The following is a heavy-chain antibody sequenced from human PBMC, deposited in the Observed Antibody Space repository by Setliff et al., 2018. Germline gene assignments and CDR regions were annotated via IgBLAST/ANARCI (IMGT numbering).Heavy chain of an antibody. CDR1: GASIGSGSHY. CDR3: AREYVVISFVRNTHSHYGMDV. J-gene: IGHJ6*02. D-gene: IGHD2-21*01. V-gene: IGHV4-61*02. CDR2: IYTSGTT. Sequence: PSETLSLTCTVSGASIGSGSHYWSWIRQPAGRGLEWIGRIYTSGTTNYSPSLKSRDSISSDTSKNVTSLKLNSVTAADTAVYFCAREYVVISFVRNTHSHYGMDVWGQGTTVTVSS.